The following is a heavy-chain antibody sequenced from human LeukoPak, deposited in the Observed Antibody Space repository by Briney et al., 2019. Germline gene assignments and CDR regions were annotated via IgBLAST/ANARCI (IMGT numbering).Heavy chain of an antibody. CDR3: ARPKFQNYYDSSGYGFDY. Sequence: GESLQISCQGSGYIFTSYWIGWVRQLPGKGLEWMGIIYPGDSDTRYSPSFQGQVTISADKSISTAYLQWSSLKASDTAMYYCARPKFQNYYDSSGYGFDYWGQGTLVTVSS. CDR2: IYPGDSDT. V-gene: IGHV5-51*01. J-gene: IGHJ4*02. CDR1: GYIFTSYW. D-gene: IGHD3-22*01.